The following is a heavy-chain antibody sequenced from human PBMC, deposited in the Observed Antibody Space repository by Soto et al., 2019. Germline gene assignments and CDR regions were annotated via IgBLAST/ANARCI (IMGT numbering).Heavy chain of an antibody. D-gene: IGHD4-4*01. CDR2: IIPIFGTA. Sequence: SVTVSCKASGGTFSSYAISWVRPAPGQGLEWMGGIIPIFGTANYAQKFQGRVTITADESTSTAYMELSSLRSEDTAVYYCARDRKSPTDYYMDVWGKGTTVTVS. V-gene: IGHV1-69*13. CDR1: GGTFSSYA. CDR3: ARDRKSPTDYYMDV. J-gene: IGHJ6*03.